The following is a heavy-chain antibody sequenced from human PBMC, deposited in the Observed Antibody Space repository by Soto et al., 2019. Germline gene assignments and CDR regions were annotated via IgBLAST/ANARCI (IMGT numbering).Heavy chain of an antibody. Sequence: ASVKVSCKASGYTFTSYDINWVRQATGQGLEWMGWMNPNSGNTGYAQKFQGRVTMTRNTSISTAYVELSSLRSEDTAVYYCARGGGSSSNYYYYGMDVWGQGTTVTVSS. V-gene: IGHV1-8*01. CDR2: MNPNSGNT. CDR1: GYTFTSYD. D-gene: IGHD6-6*01. J-gene: IGHJ6*02. CDR3: ARGGGSSSNYYYYGMDV.